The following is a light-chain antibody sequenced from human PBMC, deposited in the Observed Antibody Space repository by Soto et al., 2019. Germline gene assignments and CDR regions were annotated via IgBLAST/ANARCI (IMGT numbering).Light chain of an antibody. J-gene: IGKJ4*01. Sequence: EIVLTQSPATLSLSPGERATLSCRASQSISRHLVWYQQKPGQAPRLLMYDASNRATGIPARFSGSGSGTDFPLTMSSVVREDFAVYYCQRRPNWPLTFGGGTKVEIK. V-gene: IGKV3-11*01. CDR1: QSISRH. CDR2: DAS. CDR3: QRRPNWPLT.